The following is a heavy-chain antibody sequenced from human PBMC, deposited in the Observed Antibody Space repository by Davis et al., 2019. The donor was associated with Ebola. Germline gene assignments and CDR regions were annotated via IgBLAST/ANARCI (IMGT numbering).Heavy chain of an antibody. CDR1: GYTFTSYW. V-gene: IGHV5-51*01. Sequence: GGSLRLSCKGSGYTFTSYWIGRVRQLPGRGPEWMRTIYPGDSDTRYSPSFQAQVTISADKSISTAYLQWSSLKASDTAMYYCARQESLYGSSDYWGQGTLVTVSS. J-gene: IGHJ4*02. D-gene: IGHD2/OR15-2a*01. CDR2: IYPGDSDT. CDR3: ARQESLYGSSDY.